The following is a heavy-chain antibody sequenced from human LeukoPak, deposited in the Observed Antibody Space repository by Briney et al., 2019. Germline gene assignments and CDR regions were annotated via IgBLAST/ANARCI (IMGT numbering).Heavy chain of an antibody. Sequence: GGSLRLSCAASGFTFSSYSMNWVRQAPGKGLEWVSSISRSSSYIYYADSVKGRFTISRDNAKNSLYLQMNSLRDEDTAVYYCASSGNYRFDYWGQGTLVTVSS. V-gene: IGHV3-21*01. D-gene: IGHD1-26*01. CDR2: ISRSSSYI. CDR3: ASSGNYRFDY. CDR1: GFTFSSYS. J-gene: IGHJ4*02.